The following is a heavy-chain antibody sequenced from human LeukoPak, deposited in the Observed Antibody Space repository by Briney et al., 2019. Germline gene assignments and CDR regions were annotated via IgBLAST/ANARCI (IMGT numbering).Heavy chain of an antibody. CDR3: ARGGRGQLGAIDY. CDR1: GYTFTSYD. V-gene: IGHV1-69*04. D-gene: IGHD6-6*01. CDR2: IIPILGIA. J-gene: IGHJ4*02. Sequence: SVKVSCKASGYTFTSYDMTWVRQAPGQGLEWVGRIIPILGIANYAQKFQGRVTITADKSTSTAYMELSSLRSEDTAVYYCARGGRGQLGAIDYWGQGTLVTVSS.